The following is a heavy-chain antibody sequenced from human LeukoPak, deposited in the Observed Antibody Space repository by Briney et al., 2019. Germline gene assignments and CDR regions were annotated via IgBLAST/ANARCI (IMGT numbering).Heavy chain of an antibody. CDR3: ARISYIAARPLDY. CDR2: IYYSGST. CDR1: GGSISSYY. Sequence: SETLSLTCTVSGGSISSYYWGWIRQPPGKGLEWIGSIYYSGSTYYNPSLKSRVTISVDTSKNQFSLKLSSVTAADTAVYYCARISYIAARPLDYWGQGTLVTVSS. J-gene: IGHJ4*02. D-gene: IGHD6-6*01. V-gene: IGHV4-39*01.